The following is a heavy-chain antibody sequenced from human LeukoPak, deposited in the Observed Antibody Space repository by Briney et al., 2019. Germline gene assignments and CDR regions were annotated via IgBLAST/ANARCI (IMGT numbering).Heavy chain of an antibody. CDR1: GGSISSYY. Sequence: SETLSLTRTVSGGSISSYYWSWIRQPAGKGLEWIGRIYTSGSTNYNPSLKSRVTISVDTSKNQFSLKLSSVTAADTAMYYCARGNKWRYHFYYYYYMDVWGKGTTVTVSS. CDR3: ARGNKWRYHFYYYYYMDV. CDR2: IYTSGST. V-gene: IGHV4-4*07. J-gene: IGHJ6*03. D-gene: IGHD2/OR15-2a*01.